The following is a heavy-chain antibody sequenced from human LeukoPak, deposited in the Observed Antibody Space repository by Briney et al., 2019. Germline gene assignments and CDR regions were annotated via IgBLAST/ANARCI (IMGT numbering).Heavy chain of an antibody. J-gene: IGHJ5*02. D-gene: IGHD3-22*01. CDR1: GFSFSSYT. CDR2: ISGGGDTT. V-gene: IGHV3-23*01. Sequence: TGGSLRLSCSASGFSFSSYTMTWVRQAPGKGPEWVSIISGGGDTTFYTDSVKGRFTISRDNSKNTLYLQMNSLRAEDTAVYYCAREYYYDRSGYYGWFDPWGQGTLVTVSS. CDR3: AREYYYDRSGYYGWFDP.